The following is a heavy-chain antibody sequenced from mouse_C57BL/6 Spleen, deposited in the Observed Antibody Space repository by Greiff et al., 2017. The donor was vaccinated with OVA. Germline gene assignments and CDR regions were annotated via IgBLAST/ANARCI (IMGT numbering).Heavy chain of an antibody. CDR2: IYPGDGDT. CDR1: GYAFSSSW. CDR3: ARSYDYDVDY. V-gene: IGHV1-82*01. D-gene: IGHD2-4*01. Sequence: VKLQESGPELVKPGASVKISCKASGYAFSSSWMNWVKQRPGKGLEWIGRIYPGDGDTNYNGKFKGKATLTADKSSSTAYMQLSSLTSEDSAVYFCARSYDYDVDYWGQGTTLTVSS. J-gene: IGHJ2*01.